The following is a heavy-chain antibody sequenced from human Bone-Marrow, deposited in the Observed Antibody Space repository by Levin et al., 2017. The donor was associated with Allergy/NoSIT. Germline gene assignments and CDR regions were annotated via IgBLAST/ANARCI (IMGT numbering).Heavy chain of an antibody. Sequence: ASVKVSCKVSGHTLTELSIHWVRQAPGKGPEWMGGFDPEDGQTIYAQKFQGRVIMTEDISTDTAFMEMTSLRSDDTAVYFCATEGGGHSGTQRYFDHWGQGTRVTVSS. CDR3: ATEGGGHSGTQRYFDH. CDR2: FDPEDGQT. J-gene: IGHJ4*02. CDR1: GHTLTELS. V-gene: IGHV1-24*01. D-gene: IGHD2-2*01.